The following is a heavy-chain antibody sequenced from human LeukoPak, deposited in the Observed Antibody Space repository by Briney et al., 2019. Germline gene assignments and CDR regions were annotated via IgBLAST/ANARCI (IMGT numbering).Heavy chain of an antibody. D-gene: IGHD6-19*01. J-gene: IGHJ4*02. Sequence: GGSLRLSCAASGFTFSSYSMNWVRQPPGKGLEWVSYISSSSSTIYYADSVKRRFTISRDNAKNSLYLQMNSLRDEDTAVYYCARRSGWSYYFEYWGQGTLVTVSS. CDR3: ARRSGWSYYFEY. CDR1: GFTFSSYS. CDR2: ISSSSSTI. V-gene: IGHV3-48*02.